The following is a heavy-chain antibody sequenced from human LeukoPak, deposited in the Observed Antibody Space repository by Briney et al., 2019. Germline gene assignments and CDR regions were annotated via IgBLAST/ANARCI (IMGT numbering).Heavy chain of an antibody. D-gene: IGHD3-10*01. V-gene: IGHV4-38-2*02. CDR3: ARGGGFVDSGSGSYYNAFDY. Sequence: SETLSLTCTVSGYSISSGYYWGWIRQPPGKGLEWIGSIYHSGSTYYNPSLKSRVTISVDTSKNQFSLKLSSVTAADTAVYYCARGGGFVDSGSGSYYNAFDYWGQGTLVTVSS. CDR2: IYHSGST. CDR1: GYSISSGYY. J-gene: IGHJ4*02.